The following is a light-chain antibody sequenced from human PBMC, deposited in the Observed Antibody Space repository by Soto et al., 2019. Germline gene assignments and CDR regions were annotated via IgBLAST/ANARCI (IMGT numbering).Light chain of an antibody. CDR1: QSISSN. CDR3: QQYNKWPRT. V-gene: IGKV3-15*01. CDR2: GAS. Sequence: IVMTHSPSTLSISPGERGTLSFSASQSISSNLAWYQQKPGQAPRLVIYGASTRATGIPARFSGSGSGTEFTLTISSLQSEDFAIYYCQQYNKWPRTFGQGTKVDVK. J-gene: IGKJ1*01.